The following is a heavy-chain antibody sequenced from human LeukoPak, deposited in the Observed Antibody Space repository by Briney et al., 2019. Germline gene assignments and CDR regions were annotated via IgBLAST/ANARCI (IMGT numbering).Heavy chain of an antibody. D-gene: IGHD3-10*01. V-gene: IGHV3-30*04. CDR3: AKLGLTYYYGSGSYLDAFDI. CDR2: ISYDGSNE. J-gene: IGHJ3*02. Sequence: GRSLRLSCAASGFTFSSYVMHWVRQAPGKGLEWVALISYDGSNEYYADSDKGRFTTSRDNSKNTLYLQMNSLRAEDTAVYYCAKLGLTYYYGSGSYLDAFDIWGQGTMVTVSS. CDR1: GFTFSSYV.